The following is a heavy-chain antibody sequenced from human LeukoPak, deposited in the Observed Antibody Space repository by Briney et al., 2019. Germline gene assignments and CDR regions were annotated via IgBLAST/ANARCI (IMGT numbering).Heavy chain of an antibody. CDR2: IKEDESDV. D-gene: IGHD3-16*01. Sequence: PGGSLRLSCATSGFTFSDSWMNWVRQAPGRGLEWVASIKEDESDVYYVDSVKGRFTISRDNAKNSLYLQMSSLRVEDTAVYYCGRGPDTAYRQVKSWGQGTLVTVSS. CDR3: GRGPDTAYRQVKS. CDR1: GFTFSDSW. V-gene: IGHV3-7*01. J-gene: IGHJ5*02.